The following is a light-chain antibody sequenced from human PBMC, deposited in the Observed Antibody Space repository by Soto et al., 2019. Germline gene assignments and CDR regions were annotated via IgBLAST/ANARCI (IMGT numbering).Light chain of an antibody. J-gene: IGLJ2*01. CDR2: DNN. Sequence: QSVLTQPPSVSAAPGQKGTISCSGSFSNIGKNYVSWYQRLPGTAPKLLIYDNNERSSGIPDRFSGSKSGTSATLGIAGLQTGDEADYYCGTWDTSLSAVVFGGGTKLTVL. CDR3: GTWDTSLSAVV. V-gene: IGLV1-51*01. CDR1: FSNIGKNY.